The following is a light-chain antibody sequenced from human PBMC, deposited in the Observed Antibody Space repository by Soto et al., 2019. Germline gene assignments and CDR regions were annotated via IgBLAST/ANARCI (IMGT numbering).Light chain of an antibody. CDR3: QQLNSYPHT. CDR2: AAS. J-gene: IGKJ4*01. CDR1: QGISSY. V-gene: IGKV1-9*01. Sequence: GDRVTITCRASQGISSYLAWYQQKPGKAPKLLSYAASALQSGVPSRFSGSGSGTEFTLTISSLQPEDFATYYCQQLNSYPHTFGGGTKVEI.